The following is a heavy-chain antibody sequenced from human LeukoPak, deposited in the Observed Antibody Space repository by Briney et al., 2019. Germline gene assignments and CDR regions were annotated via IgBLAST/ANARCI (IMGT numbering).Heavy chain of an antibody. CDR3: ARQREWLAPYGMDV. Sequence: SETLSLTCTVSGGSISSYYWSWIRQPPGKGLEWIGYIYYSGSTNYNPSLKSRVTISVDTSKNQFSLKLSSVTAADTAVYYCARQREWLAPYGMDVWGQGTTVTVSS. CDR1: GGSISSYY. J-gene: IGHJ6*02. D-gene: IGHD6-19*01. V-gene: IGHV4-59*08. CDR2: IYYSGST.